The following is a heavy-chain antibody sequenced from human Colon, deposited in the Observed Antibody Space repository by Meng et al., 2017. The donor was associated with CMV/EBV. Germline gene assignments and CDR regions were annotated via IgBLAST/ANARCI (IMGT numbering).Heavy chain of an antibody. Sequence: SGPTLVKPTQTLTLTCTFSGFSLNTSRVGVGWIRRPPGKALEWLALIYWNDDKRYSPSLKSRLTITKDTSKNQVVFTMTNMDPVDTATYFCAHRFNEYCGSTSCSNWFDSWGQGTLVTVSS. V-gene: IGHV2-5*01. CDR2: IYWNDDK. J-gene: IGHJ5*01. D-gene: IGHD2-2*01. CDR3: AHRFNEYCGSTSCSNWFDS. CDR1: GFSLNTSRVG.